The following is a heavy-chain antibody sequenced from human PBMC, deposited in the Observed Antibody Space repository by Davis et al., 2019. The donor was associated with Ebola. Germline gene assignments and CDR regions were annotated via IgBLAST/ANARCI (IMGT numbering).Heavy chain of an antibody. CDR1: RGPTSSFF. V-gene: IGHV4-59*01. CDR2: IYYTGST. CDR3: ARSLEYSDAFDI. D-gene: IGHD4-11*01. Sequence: MPSETLSLTCTVSRGPTSSFFWSWIRQSPGKGLEWFGYIYYTGSTNYNPSLKSRVTISVDTSKNQFSLKMISVTAADTAMYYCARSLEYSDAFDIWGQGTMVTVSS. J-gene: IGHJ3*02.